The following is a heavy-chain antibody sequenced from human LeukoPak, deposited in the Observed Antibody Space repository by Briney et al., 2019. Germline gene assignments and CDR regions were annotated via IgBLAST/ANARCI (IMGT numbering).Heavy chain of an antibody. J-gene: IGHJ4*02. CDR2: INHSGST. CDR1: GGSFSGYY. CDR3: ARHGWGLGYCSSTSCTNDY. V-gene: IGHV4-34*01. D-gene: IGHD2-2*01. Sequence: SETLSLTCAVYGGSFSGYYWSWIRQPPGKGLEWIGEINHSGSTNNNPSLKSRVTISVDTSKNQFSLKLSSVTAADTAVYYCARHGWGLGYCSSTSCTNDYWGQGTLVTVSS.